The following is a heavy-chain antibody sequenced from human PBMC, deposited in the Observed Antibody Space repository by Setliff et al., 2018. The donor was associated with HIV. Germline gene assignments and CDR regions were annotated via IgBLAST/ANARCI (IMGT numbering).Heavy chain of an antibody. CDR2: IVVGSGNT. V-gene: IGHV1-58*01. J-gene: IGHJ4*02. Sequence: ASVKVSCKASGFTFTSSAVQWVRQARGQRLEWIGWIVVGSGNTNYAQKFQERVTITRDMSTSTAYMELSSLRSEDTAVYYCAVGYYYDSSGYWPNYWGQGTLVTVSS. CDR1: GFTFTSSA. CDR3: AVGYYYDSSGYWPNY. D-gene: IGHD3-22*01.